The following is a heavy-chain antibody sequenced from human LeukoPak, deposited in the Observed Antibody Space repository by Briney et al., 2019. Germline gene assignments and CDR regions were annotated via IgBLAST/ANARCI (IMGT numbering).Heavy chain of an antibody. Sequence: GGSLRLSCAASGFTFSSYWMHWVRQAPGKGLVWVSRISVDGNSTDNADSVKGRFTISRDNAKSTLYLQMNSLRAEDTAVYYCARGEPAKTTVTTGRALDYWGQGTLVTVSS. CDR3: ARGEPAKTTVTTGRALDY. CDR2: ISVDGNST. V-gene: IGHV3-74*01. D-gene: IGHD4-17*01. J-gene: IGHJ4*02. CDR1: GFTFSSYW.